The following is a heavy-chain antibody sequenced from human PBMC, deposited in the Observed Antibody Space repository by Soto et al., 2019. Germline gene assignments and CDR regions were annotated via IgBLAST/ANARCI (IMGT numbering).Heavy chain of an antibody. D-gene: IGHD4-17*01. CDR2: IIPIFGTA. J-gene: IGHJ5*02. Sequence: SVKVSCKASGGTFSSYAISWVRQAPGQGLEWMGGIIPIFGTANYAQKFQGRVTITADESTSTAYMELSSLRSEDTAVYYCASRWGSTVTTPPHSWFDPWGQGTLVTVSS. CDR1: GGTFSSYA. V-gene: IGHV1-69*13. CDR3: ASRWGSTVTTPPHSWFDP.